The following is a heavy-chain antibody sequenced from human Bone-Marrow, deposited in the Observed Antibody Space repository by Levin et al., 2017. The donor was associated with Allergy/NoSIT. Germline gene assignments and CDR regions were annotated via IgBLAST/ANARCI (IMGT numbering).Heavy chain of an antibody. CDR1: GFTFSSYS. D-gene: IGHD1-26*01. J-gene: IGHJ3*02. CDR3: ARVGAQQWELLLNTDAFDI. V-gene: IGHV3-48*01. Sequence: GESLKISCAASGFTFSSYSMNWVRQAPGKGLEWVSYISSSSSTIYYADSVKGRFTISRDNAKNSLYLQMNSLRAEDTAVYYCARVGAQQWELLLNTDAFDIWGQGTMVTVSS. CDR2: ISSSSSTI.